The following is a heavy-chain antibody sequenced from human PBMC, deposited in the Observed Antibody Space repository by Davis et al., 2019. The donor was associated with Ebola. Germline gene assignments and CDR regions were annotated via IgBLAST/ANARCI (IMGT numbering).Heavy chain of an antibody. D-gene: IGHD1-7*01. CDR3: ARDGSYNWNYVINY. CDR2: ISAYNGNT. CDR1: GYTFTSYG. Sequence: ASVKVSCKASGYTFTSYGISWVRQAPGQGLEWMGWISAYNGNTNYAQKLQGRVTMTTDTSTSTAYMELRSLRSDDTAVYYCARDGSYNWNYVINYWGQGTLVTVSS. J-gene: IGHJ4*02. V-gene: IGHV1-18*01.